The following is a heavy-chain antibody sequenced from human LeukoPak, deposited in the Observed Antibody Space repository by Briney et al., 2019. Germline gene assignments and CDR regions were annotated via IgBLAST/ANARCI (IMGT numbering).Heavy chain of an antibody. V-gene: IGHV4-59*01. CDR2: IYYSGST. CDR3: AREGYSGYALRYMDV. CDR1: GGSISSSY. Sequence: PSETLSLTCTVSGGSISSSYWSWIRQPPGKGLEWIGYIYYSGSTNYNPSLKSRVTISVDTSKNQFSLKLSSVTAADTAVYYCAREGYSGYALRYMDVWGKGTTVTVSS. D-gene: IGHD5-12*01. J-gene: IGHJ6*03.